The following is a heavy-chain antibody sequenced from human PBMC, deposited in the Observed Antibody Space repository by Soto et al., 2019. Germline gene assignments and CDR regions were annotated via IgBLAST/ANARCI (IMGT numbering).Heavy chain of an antibody. CDR3: ARGSRNYVGGWFDP. Sequence: PSETLSLTCAVYGGSFSGYYWSWIRQPPGKGLEWIGEINHSGSTNYNPSLKSRVTISVDTSKNQFSLKLSSVTAADTAVYYCARGSRNYVGGWFDPWGQGTLVTVSS. D-gene: IGHD3-16*01. J-gene: IGHJ5*02. CDR1: GGSFSGYY. V-gene: IGHV4-34*01. CDR2: INHSGST.